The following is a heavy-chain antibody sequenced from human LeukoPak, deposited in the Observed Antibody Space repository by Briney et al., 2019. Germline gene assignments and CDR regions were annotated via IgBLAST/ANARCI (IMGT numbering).Heavy chain of an antibody. CDR1: GFTFSSYA. D-gene: IGHD2-2*01. CDR3: ARGDIVVVPAARSGY. V-gene: IGHV3-30-3*01. CDR2: ISYDGSNK. J-gene: IGHJ4*02. Sequence: GGSLRLSCAASGFTFSSYAMHWVRQAPGKGLEWVAVISYDGSNKYYADSVKGRFTISRDNSKNTLYLQMNSLRAEDTAVYYCARGDIVVVPAARSGYWGQGTLVTVSP.